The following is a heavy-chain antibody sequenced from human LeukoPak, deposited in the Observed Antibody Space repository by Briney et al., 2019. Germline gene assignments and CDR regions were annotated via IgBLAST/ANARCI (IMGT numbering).Heavy chain of an antibody. D-gene: IGHD2/OR15-2a*01. CDR2: IKADGSAT. Sequence: GRSLRLSCAASGFALGPYAMDWVRQGPGRGLEWVSVIKADGSATIHADSVRGRFTSTRENSKNSLYLQMNSLTSEDTALYYCATWAFYQNLDVWGQGRTVIVSS. CDR3: ATWAFYQNLDV. CDR1: GFALGPYA. J-gene: IGHJ6*01. V-gene: IGHV3-43*02.